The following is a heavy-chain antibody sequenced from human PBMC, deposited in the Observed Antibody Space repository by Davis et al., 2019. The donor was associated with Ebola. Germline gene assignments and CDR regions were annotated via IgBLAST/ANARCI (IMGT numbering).Heavy chain of an antibody. D-gene: IGHD2-15*01. J-gene: IGHJ4*02. V-gene: IGHV1-69*13. CDR1: GGTFSSYA. CDR3: ALRYCSGGSCYPDY. CDR2: IIPIFGTA. Sequence: SVKVSCKASGGTFSSYAISWVRQAPGQGLEWMGGIIPIFGTANYAQKFQGRVTITADESTSTAYMELSSLRSEDTAVYYCALRYCSGGSCYPDYWGQGALVTVSS.